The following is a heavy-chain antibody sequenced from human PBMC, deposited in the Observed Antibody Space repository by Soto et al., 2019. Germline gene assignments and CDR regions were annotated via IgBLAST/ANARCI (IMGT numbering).Heavy chain of an antibody. V-gene: IGHV3-48*02. J-gene: IGHJ6*02. CDR2: ISSSSSTI. D-gene: IGHD5-18*01. CDR3: ARDTAMVTGYYYGMDV. Sequence: GGSLRLSCAASGFTFSSYSMNWVRQAPGKGLEWVSYISSSSSTIYYADSVKGRFTISRDNAKNSLYLKMNSLRDEDTAVYYCARDTAMVTGYYYGMDVWGQGTTVTVSS. CDR1: GFTFSSYS.